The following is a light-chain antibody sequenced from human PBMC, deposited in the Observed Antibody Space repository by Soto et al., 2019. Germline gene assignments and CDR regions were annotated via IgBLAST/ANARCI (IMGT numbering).Light chain of an antibody. CDR2: EGS. CDR1: SSDVGSYNL. J-gene: IGLJ1*01. Sequence: QPLLTQPASVSGSPGQSITISCTGTSSDVGSYNLVSWYQQHPGKAPKLMIYEGSKRPSGVSNRFSGSKSGNTASLTISGLQAEDEADYYCCSYAGSSTFVFGTGTKLTVL. CDR3: CSYAGSSTFV. V-gene: IGLV2-23*01.